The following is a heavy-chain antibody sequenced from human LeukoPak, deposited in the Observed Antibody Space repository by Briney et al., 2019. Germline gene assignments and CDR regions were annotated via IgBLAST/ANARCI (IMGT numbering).Heavy chain of an antibody. CDR2: IYYSRST. J-gene: IGHJ6*02. V-gene: IGHV4-39*02. D-gene: IGHD6-19*01. CDR3: ASRPYSSGWYLPEEYYYYYYGMDV. Sequence: SDTLSLTCTVSGGSISSSSYYWAWIRQPPGKGLEWIGSIYYSRSTYYNPSLKSRVTIYVETSKNHFSLKLSSVTAADTAVYYCASRPYSSGWYLPEEYYYYYYGMDVWGQGTTVTVSS. CDR1: GGSISSSSYY.